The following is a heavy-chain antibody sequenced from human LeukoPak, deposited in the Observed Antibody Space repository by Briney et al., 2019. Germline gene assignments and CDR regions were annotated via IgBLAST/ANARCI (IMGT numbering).Heavy chain of an antibody. Sequence: ASVKVSCKASGYTFTGYYMHWVRQAPGQGLEWMGWINPNSGGTNYAQKFQGRVTMTRDTSISTAYMELSRLRSDDTAVYYCARDQGYSYGYDAFDIRGQGTMVTVSS. D-gene: IGHD5-18*01. J-gene: IGHJ3*02. CDR2: INPNSGGT. CDR1: GYTFTGYY. V-gene: IGHV1-2*02. CDR3: ARDQGYSYGYDAFDI.